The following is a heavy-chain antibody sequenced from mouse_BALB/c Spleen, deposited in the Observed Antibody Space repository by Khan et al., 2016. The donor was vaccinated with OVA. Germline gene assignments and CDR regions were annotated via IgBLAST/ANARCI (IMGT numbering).Heavy chain of an antibody. Sequence: QVQLQQQPGAELVKAGASVKMSCKASGYTFTSYWMHCVKQRLGQGLEWFAETNPTNGRTYYNEKFKSKATLTVDKSSSIAFLLLSGPTFEDSAVYDIARCKRRGVTYFDYWGQGTTLTVSS. CDR3: ARCKRRGVTYFDY. CDR1: GYTFTSYW. CDR2: TNPTNGRT. J-gene: IGHJ2*01. V-gene: IGHV1S81*02. D-gene: IGHD2-13*01.